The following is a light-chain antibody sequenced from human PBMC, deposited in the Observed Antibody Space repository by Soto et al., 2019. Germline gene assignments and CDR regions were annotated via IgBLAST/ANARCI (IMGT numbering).Light chain of an antibody. Sequence: QSVLTQPASVSGSPGQSIPISCTGTSNDVGGFNYVSWYQQLPGKAPKLVIYDVTHRTSGVSDRFSGSRSGNTVSLTISGLQAEDEADYYCTSFTSGSTPYVLGTGTKVNV. V-gene: IGLV2-14*03. J-gene: IGLJ1*01. CDR3: TSFTSGSTPYV. CDR2: DVT. CDR1: SNDVGGFNY.